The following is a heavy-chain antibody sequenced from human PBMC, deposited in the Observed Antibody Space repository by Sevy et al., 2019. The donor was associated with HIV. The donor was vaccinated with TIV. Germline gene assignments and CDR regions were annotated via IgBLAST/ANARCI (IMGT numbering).Heavy chain of an antibody. CDR1: GFSFSYYG. CDR2: ISHDRSNK. CDR3: AKDPAVAEQWGNFDY. V-gene: IGHV3-30*18. D-gene: IGHD6-19*01. J-gene: IGHJ4*02. Sequence: GGSLRLSCAASGFSFSYYGMHWVRQAPGKGLEWVAFISHDRSNKYYADSVKGRFTISRDNSKSTIYLQLNSLRAEDTALYYCAKDPAVAEQWGNFDYWGQGTLVTVSS.